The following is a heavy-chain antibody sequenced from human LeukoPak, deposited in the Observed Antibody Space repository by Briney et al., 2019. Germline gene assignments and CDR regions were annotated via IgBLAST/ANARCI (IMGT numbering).Heavy chain of an antibody. Sequence: SETLSLTCTVSGGSISSGDYYWSWIRQPPGKGLEWIGYIYYSGSTYYTPSLRGRVTVSVDTSKNQFSLNLSSVTAADTAVYYCARGGWELLPAFFDYWGQGTLVTVSS. CDR2: IYYSGST. D-gene: IGHD1-26*01. CDR1: GGSISSGDYY. V-gene: IGHV4-30-4*01. J-gene: IGHJ4*02. CDR3: ARGGWELLPAFFDY.